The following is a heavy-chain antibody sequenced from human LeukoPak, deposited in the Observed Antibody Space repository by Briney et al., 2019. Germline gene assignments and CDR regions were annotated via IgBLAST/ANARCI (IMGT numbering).Heavy chain of an antibody. CDR2: ISSSGSTI. CDR3: ARDRMITFGGVIDD. CDR1: GFTFSDYY. D-gene: IGHD3-16*02. V-gene: IGHV3-11*01. Sequence: GGSLRLSCAASGFTFSDYYMSWIRQAPGKGLEWVSYISSSGSTIYYADSVKGRFTISRDNAKNSLYLQMNSLRAEDTAVYHCARDRMITFGGVIDDWGQGTLVTVSS. J-gene: IGHJ4*02.